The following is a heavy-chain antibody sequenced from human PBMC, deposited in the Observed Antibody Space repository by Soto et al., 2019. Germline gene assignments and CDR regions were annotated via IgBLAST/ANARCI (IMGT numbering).Heavy chain of an antibody. V-gene: IGHV3-30*18. CDR1: GFTFSSYG. D-gene: IGHD4-17*01. CDR3: AKDRGALRWSEEHYYFDY. Sequence: LRLSCAASGFTFSSYGMHWVRQAPGKGLEWVAVILYDGSKKYYADSMKGRFTISRDNSKNTLYLQMDSLRAEDTAVYYCAKDRGALRWSEEHYYFDYWGQGALVTVSS. CDR2: ILYDGSKK. J-gene: IGHJ4*02.